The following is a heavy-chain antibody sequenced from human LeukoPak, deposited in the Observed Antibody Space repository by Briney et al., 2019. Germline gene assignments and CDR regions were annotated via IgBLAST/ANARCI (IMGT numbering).Heavy chain of an antibody. D-gene: IGHD3-10*01. J-gene: IGHJ6*02. V-gene: IGHV1-69*13. CDR1: GGTFSSYA. Sequence: SVKVSCKASGGTFSSYAISWVRQAPGQGLEWMGGIIPIFGTANYAQKFQGRVTITADESTSTAYMELSSLRSEDTAVYYCARDPGHIGGDYYYGMDVWGQGTTVTVSS. CDR3: ARDPGHIGGDYYYGMDV. CDR2: IIPIFGTA.